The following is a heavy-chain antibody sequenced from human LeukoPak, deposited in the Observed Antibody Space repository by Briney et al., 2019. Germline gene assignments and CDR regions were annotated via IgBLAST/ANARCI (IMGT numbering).Heavy chain of an antibody. V-gene: IGHV3-48*03. J-gene: IGHJ3*02. Sequence: GGSLRLSCEASGFTFSSYEMNWFRQAPGKGLEWVSYVSKSGGTMKNADSVKGRFTVSRDNATNSLYLQMNSLTAEDTAVYYCATAVIRGRGTMVTVSS. CDR2: VSKSGGTM. CDR3: ATAVI. CDR1: GFTFSSYE.